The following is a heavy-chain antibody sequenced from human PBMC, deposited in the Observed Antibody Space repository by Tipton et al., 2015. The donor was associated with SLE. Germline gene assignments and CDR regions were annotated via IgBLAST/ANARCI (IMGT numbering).Heavy chain of an antibody. J-gene: IGHJ4*02. CDR1: GGSISGGSYY. Sequence: TLSLTCTVSGGSISGGSYYWSWIRQPAGKGLEWIGRIYTSGSTNYNPSLKSRATISVDTSKNQFSLKLSSVTAADTAVYYCARGQKRLGAYFDYWGQGTLVTVSS. CDR2: IYTSGST. V-gene: IGHV4-61*02. CDR3: ARGQKRLGAYFDY. D-gene: IGHD3-16*01.